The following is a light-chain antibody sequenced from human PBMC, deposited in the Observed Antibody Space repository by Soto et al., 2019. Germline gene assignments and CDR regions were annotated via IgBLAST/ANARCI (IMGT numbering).Light chain of an antibody. CDR1: QSVSSSY. CDR3: QQYGSAPGIT. Sequence: EIVLTQSPGTLSLSPGERATLSYRASQSVSSSYLAWYQQKPGQAPRLLIYGASSRATGIPDRFSGSGSGTDFTLTISRLEPEDFAVYYCQQYGSAPGITFGGGTKVAIK. CDR2: GAS. V-gene: IGKV3-20*01. J-gene: IGKJ4*01.